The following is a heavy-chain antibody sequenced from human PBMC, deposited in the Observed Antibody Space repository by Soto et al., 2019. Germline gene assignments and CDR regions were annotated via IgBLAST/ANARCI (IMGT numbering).Heavy chain of an antibody. CDR1: GFTFSSYE. J-gene: IGHJ5*02. V-gene: IGHV3-48*03. Sequence: PWGSLRLSCAASGFTFSSYEMNWVRQAPGKGLEWVSYISSSGSTIYYADSVNCRFTISRDNAKNSLYLQMNSLRAEDTAVYYCASDNAYCSGGSCYGGWLDPWGQGTMVTVSS. CDR3: ASDNAYCSGGSCYGGWLDP. D-gene: IGHD2-15*01. CDR2: ISSSGSTI.